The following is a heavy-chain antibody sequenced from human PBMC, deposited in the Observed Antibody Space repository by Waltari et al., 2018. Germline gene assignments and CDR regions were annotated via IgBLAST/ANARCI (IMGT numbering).Heavy chain of an antibody. CDR1: GFTFSHFW. CDR3: SVSLNS. J-gene: IGHJ4*02. CDR2: IKEDGSER. V-gene: IGHV3-7*01. Sequence: EVQLVESGGGLVQPGGSLRLSCAASGFTFSHFWMDWVRQAPGKGLEWVANIKEDGSERHYIDSVKGRFTISRDNAKNLLYLEMNSLRAGDTAVYYCSVSLNSWGQGTLGTVSS.